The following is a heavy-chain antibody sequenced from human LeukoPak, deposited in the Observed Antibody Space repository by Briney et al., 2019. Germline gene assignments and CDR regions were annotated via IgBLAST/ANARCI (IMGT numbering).Heavy chain of an antibody. CDR1: GFTFSNYW. CDR3: ATTSRSTTWDY. J-gene: IGHJ4*02. CDR2: IRQDGSEK. D-gene: IGHD2/OR15-2a*01. Sequence: PGGSLRLSCAASGFTFSNYWMSWDRQAPGKGLEWVGNIRQDGSEKSYVGSVEGRFTISRDNAKNSLYLQLNSLRAEDTAVYYCATTSRSTTWDYWGQGALVTVSS. V-gene: IGHV3-7*01.